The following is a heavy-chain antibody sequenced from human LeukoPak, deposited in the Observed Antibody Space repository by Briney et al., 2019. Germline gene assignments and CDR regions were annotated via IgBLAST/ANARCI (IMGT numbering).Heavy chain of an antibody. V-gene: IGHV3-11*03. Sequence: GGSLRLSCAASGFSYRGYYMSWIRQAPGKGLEWVAYISDSGSYTNYADSVRGRFTISRDNAKKSLFLQMIDLRPEDAAVYYCARTVGRGPGGHFDYWGQGALVAVSS. CDR3: ARTVGRGPGGHFDY. J-gene: IGHJ4*02. CDR2: ISDSGSYT. D-gene: IGHD4-23*01. CDR1: GFSYRGYY.